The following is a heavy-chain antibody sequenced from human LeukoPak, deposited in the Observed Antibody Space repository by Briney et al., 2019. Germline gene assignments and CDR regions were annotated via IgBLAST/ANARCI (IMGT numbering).Heavy chain of an antibody. Sequence: GGSLRLSCAASGFTFSSYGMHWVRQAPGKGLEWVAVISYDGSSKYYADPVKGRFTISRDNSKNTLYLQMNSLRTEDTAVYYCARDRQGAGDGSFDYWGQGTLVTVSS. CDR3: ARDRQGAGDGSFDY. J-gene: IGHJ4*02. CDR1: GFTFSSYG. V-gene: IGHV3-30*03. CDR2: ISYDGSSK. D-gene: IGHD1-26*01.